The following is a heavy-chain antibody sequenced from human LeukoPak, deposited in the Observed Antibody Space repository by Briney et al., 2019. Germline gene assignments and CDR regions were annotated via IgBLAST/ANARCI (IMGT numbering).Heavy chain of an antibody. CDR3: ARQFYDSSGLDY. D-gene: IGHD3-22*01. Sequence: GGSLRLSCAASGFTFSSYETNWVRQAPGKGLEWVSYISSSGSTIYYADSVKGRFTISRDNAKNSLYLQMNSLRAEDTAVYYCARQFYDSSGLDYWGQGTLVTVSS. CDR1: GFTFSSYE. J-gene: IGHJ4*02. CDR2: ISSSGSTI. V-gene: IGHV3-48*03.